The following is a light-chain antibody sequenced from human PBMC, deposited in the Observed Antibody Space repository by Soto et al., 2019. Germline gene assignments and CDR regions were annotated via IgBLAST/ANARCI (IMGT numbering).Light chain of an antibody. V-gene: IGKV3-11*01. CDR3: QQRSNWPIT. CDR1: QSVSAH. J-gene: IGKJ5*01. Sequence: ESVLKQSPATMSLSPGERAALSCRANQSVSAHLAWYQQKPGQAPRLLIYDASKRATGIPARFSGSGSGTDFTLTISSLEPEDFAVYYCQQRSNWPITFGRGTRLEIK. CDR2: DAS.